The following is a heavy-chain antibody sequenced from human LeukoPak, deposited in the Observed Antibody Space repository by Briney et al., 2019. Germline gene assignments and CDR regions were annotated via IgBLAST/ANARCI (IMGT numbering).Heavy chain of an antibody. Sequence: ASVKVSCKASGYTFTRYGISWVRQAPGQGLQWLGWISASNGNTNYAQKFRDRVTITADKSTSTAYMELSSLRSEDTAVYYCASTLQDIVVVPAAGRCDSWGQGTLVTVSS. J-gene: IGHJ4*02. CDR3: ASTLQDIVVVPAAGRCDS. D-gene: IGHD2-2*01. CDR1: GYTFTRYG. CDR2: ISASNGNT. V-gene: IGHV1-18*01.